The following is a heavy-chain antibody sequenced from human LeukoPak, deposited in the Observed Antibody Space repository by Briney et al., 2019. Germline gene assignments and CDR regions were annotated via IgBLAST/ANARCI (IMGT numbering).Heavy chain of an antibody. Sequence: SETLSLTCTVSGGSISTISSSYYWGWIRQPPGKGLEWIGRIYYSGSTYYNPSLKSRVTISVDTSKNQFSLKLSSVTAADTAVYYCARDTSYDSSLGDAFDIWGQGTMVTVSS. CDR2: IYYSGST. V-gene: IGHV4-39*07. CDR3: ARDTSYDSSLGDAFDI. J-gene: IGHJ3*02. CDR1: GGSISTISSSYY. D-gene: IGHD3-22*01.